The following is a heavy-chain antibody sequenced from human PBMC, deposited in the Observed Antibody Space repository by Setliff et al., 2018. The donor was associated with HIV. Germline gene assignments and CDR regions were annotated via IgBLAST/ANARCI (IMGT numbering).Heavy chain of an antibody. CDR1: GYNFDSFA. D-gene: IGHD1-7*01. J-gene: IGHJ3*02. CDR2: ISGYNGQT. Sequence: GASVKVSCKASGYNFDSFAVIWVRQAPGQGLEWMGWISGYNGQTKDAQKFQGRLIMTRDMSTSRAYMELSGLRTEDTAVYYCAADPQTGTTSYDAFDIWGQGTVVTVSS. V-gene: IGHV1-18*01. CDR3: AADPQTGTTSYDAFDI.